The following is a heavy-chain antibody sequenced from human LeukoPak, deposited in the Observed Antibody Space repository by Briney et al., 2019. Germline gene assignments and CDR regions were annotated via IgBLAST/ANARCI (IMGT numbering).Heavy chain of an antibody. CDR2: ISSSSSYI. CDR1: GFTFSSYS. CDR3: AREGAVLEWLFTFDP. D-gene: IGHD3-3*02. V-gene: IGHV3-21*01. Sequence: GGSLRLSCAASGFTFSSYSMNWVRQAPGKGLEWVSSISSSSSYIYYADSVKGRFTISRDNAKNLLYLQMNSLRAEDTAVYYCAREGAVLEWLFTFDPWGQGTLVTVSS. J-gene: IGHJ5*02.